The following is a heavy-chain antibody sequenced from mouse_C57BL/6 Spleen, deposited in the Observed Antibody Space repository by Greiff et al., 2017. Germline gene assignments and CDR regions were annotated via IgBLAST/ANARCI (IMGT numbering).Heavy chain of an antibody. Sequence: VQLQQSGAELVKPGASVKISCKASGYAFSSYWMNWVKQRPGKGLEWFGQIYPGDGDTDYNGEFTGKATLTADKSSSTAYMQLSSLNSEDSAVYFCARRSNYSMDYWGQGTSVTVSS. CDR1: GYAFSSYW. CDR3: ARRSNYSMDY. J-gene: IGHJ4*01. CDR2: IYPGDGDT. D-gene: IGHD2-5*01. V-gene: IGHV1-80*01.